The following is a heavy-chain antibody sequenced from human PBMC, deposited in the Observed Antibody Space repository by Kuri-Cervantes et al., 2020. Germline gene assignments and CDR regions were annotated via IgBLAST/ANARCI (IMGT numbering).Heavy chain of an antibody. CDR2: ISGSGGST. Sequence: GESLKISCAASGFTSSSYAMSWVRQAPGKGLEWVSAISGSGGSTYYADSVKGRFTISRDNSKNTLYLQMNSLRDEDTAVYYCARQEKGIVATYRHYYYYGMDVWGQGTTVTVSS. D-gene: IGHD5-12*01. V-gene: IGHV3-23*01. CDR1: GFTSSSYA. J-gene: IGHJ6*02. CDR3: ARQEKGIVATYRHYYYYGMDV.